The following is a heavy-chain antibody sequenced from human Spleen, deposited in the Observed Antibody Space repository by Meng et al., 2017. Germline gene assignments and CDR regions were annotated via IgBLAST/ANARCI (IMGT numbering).Heavy chain of an antibody. CDR3: ARSLPPGLASGGWDWFDP. V-gene: IGHV1-2*06. D-gene: IGHD6-13*01. CDR1: GYNFPDYY. Sequence: ASVKVSCKPSGYNFPDYYIHWVRRAPGQGLEWMGRINPKSGDTHYAQKFQGRVTITADESTNTAYMELSSLTFGDSAVYFCARSLPPGLASGGWDWFDPWGQGTQVTVSS. CDR2: INPKSGDT. J-gene: IGHJ5*02.